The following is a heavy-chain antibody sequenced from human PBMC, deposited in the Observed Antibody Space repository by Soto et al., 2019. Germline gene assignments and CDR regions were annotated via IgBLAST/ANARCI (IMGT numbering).Heavy chain of an antibody. CDR1: GGTFSSYA. CDR2: IIPIFGTA. CDR3: AREESDIAARLGYYYYGMDV. J-gene: IGHJ6*02. Sequence: AASVKVSCKASGGTFSSYAISWVRQAPGQGLEWMGGIIPIFGTANYAQKFQGRVTITADKSTSTAYMELSSLRSEDTAVYYCAREESDIAARLGYYYYGMDVWGQGTTVTVSS. D-gene: IGHD6-6*01. V-gene: IGHV1-69*06.